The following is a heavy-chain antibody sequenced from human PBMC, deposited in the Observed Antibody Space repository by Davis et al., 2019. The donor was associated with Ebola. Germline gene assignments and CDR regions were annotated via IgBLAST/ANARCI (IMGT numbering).Heavy chain of an antibody. CDR2: ISGSGKDT. CDR3: AKFDCSGGSCYSLDY. V-gene: IGHV3-23*01. J-gene: IGHJ4*02. Sequence: GESLKISCAASGFTFSSHAMSWVRQAPGKGLEWVSGISGSGKDTYCADSLKGRFTISRDNSKTTLYLQMNSLRAEDSAVYYCAKFDCSGGSCYSLDYWGQGILVTVSS. CDR1: GFTFSSHA. D-gene: IGHD2-15*01.